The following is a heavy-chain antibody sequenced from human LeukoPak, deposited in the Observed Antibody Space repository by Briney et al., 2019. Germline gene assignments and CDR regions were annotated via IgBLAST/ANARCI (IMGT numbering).Heavy chain of an antibody. CDR1: GGSITSGHYY. D-gene: IGHD3-3*01. Sequence: SGTLSLTRTVSGGSITSGHYYWSWIRQPAGKGLEWIGRIHTSGSTDYNPSLKSRISISMDTSKNQFSLKMNSVTAADTAVYYCARAGAYNSWSYEFQEWGQGTLITVSS. CDR2: IHTSGST. J-gene: IGHJ1*01. CDR3: ARAGAYNSWSYEFQE. V-gene: IGHV4-61*02.